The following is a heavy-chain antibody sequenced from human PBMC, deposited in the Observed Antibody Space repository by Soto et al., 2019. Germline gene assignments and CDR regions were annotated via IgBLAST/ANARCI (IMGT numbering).Heavy chain of an antibody. Sequence: SETLSLTCSVSGAHIPINYWSWIRQAPGKGLAGIGYIYYSGSTTYNPSLKSRVTMSADTSKDQFSRKLNSVTAAETAVYYCARDAGGPQDHWGHGILGTKSS. V-gene: IGHV4-59*01. CDR1: GAHIPINY. D-gene: IGHD1-26*01. CDR3: ARDAGGPQDH. J-gene: IGHJ4*01. CDR2: IYYSGST.